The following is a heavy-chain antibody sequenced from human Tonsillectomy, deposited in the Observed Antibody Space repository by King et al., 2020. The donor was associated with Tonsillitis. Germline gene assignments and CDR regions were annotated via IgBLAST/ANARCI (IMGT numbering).Heavy chain of an antibody. Sequence: VQLQQWGAGLLKPSETLSLTCAVYGGSFSGYYWSWIRQPPGKGLEWIGEINHSGSTNYNPTLKSRVTISVDTSKSQISLKLRSLTAADTAVYYCARESTYYYDGRGAFDIWGQGTMVTVSS. CDR3: ARESTYYYDGRGAFDI. J-gene: IGHJ3*02. CDR2: INHSGST. CDR1: GGSFSGYY. V-gene: IGHV4-34*01. D-gene: IGHD3-22*01.